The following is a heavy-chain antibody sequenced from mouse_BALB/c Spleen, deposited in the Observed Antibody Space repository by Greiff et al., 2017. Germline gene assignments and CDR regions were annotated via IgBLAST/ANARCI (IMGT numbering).Heavy chain of an antibody. CDR1: GFTFSSFG. J-gene: IGHJ4*01. D-gene: IGHD1-3*01. CDR2: ISSGSSTI. V-gene: IGHV5-17*02. CDR3: ARLKGYYAMDD. Sequence: EVHLVESGGGLVQPGGSRKLSCAASGFTFSSFGMHWVRQAPEKGLEWVAYISSGSSTIYYADTVKGRFTISRDNPKNTLFLQMTSLRSEDTAMYYCARLKGYYAMDDWGQGTSVTVSS.